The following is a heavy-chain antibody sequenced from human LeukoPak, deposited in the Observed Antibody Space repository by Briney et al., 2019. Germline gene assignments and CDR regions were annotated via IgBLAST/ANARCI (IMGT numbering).Heavy chain of an antibody. Sequence: PGGSLRPSCAASGFTFSSYWMSWVRQAPGKGLGWVANIKQDGSEKYYVDSVKGRFTISRDNAKNSLYLQMNSLRAEDTAVYYCARDFRGGYYGSGYGYWGQGTLVTVSS. D-gene: IGHD3-10*01. CDR1: GFTFSSYW. CDR3: ARDFRGGYYGSGYGY. J-gene: IGHJ4*02. CDR2: IKQDGSEK. V-gene: IGHV3-7*01.